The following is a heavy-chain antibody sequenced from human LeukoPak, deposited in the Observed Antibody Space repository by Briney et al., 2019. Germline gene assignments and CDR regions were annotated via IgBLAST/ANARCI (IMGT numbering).Heavy chain of an antibody. CDR3: ARAPPRYYDSSGYPAQYYYYYMDV. CDR2: INHSGST. J-gene: IGHJ6*03. D-gene: IGHD3-22*01. CDR1: GGSFSGYY. V-gene: IGHV4-34*01. Sequence: SETLSLTCAVYGGSFSGYYWSWIRQPPGKGLEWIGEINHSGSTNYNPSLKSRVTISVDTSKNQFSLKLNSVTAADTAVYYCARAPPRYYDSSGYPAQYYYYYMDVWGKGTTVTVSS.